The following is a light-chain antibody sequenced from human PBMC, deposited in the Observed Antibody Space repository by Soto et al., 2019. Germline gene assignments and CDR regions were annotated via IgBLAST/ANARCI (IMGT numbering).Light chain of an antibody. V-gene: IGKV3-20*01. J-gene: IGKJ1*01. Sequence: EIVLTQSPDTVSLSPGERATLSCRASQSVGSSYLAWYQQKPGQGPRLLIYGASTRATGIPYRFSGGGSGTDFTLTISRLEPEDFAVYYCQQYGNSRSFGQGTKVDIK. CDR1: QSVGSSY. CDR2: GAS. CDR3: QQYGNSRS.